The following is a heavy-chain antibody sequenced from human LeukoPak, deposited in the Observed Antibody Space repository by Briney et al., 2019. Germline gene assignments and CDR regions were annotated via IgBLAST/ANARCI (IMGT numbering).Heavy chain of an antibody. CDR1: GFTFSTYS. D-gene: IGHD4-17*01. Sequence: GSLRLSCAASGFTFSTYSMNWVRQAPGKGLEWVSSISSSGSYIYYADSVKGRFTISRDNAKNSLYLQMSSLRAEDTAVYYCAGDNTENGDLDYLDYWGQGTLVTVSS. CDR2: ISSSGSYI. V-gene: IGHV3-21*01. CDR3: AGDNTENGDLDYLDY. J-gene: IGHJ4*02.